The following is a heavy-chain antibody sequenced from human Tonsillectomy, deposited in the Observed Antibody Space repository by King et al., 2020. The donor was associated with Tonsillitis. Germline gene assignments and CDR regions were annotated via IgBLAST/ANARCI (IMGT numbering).Heavy chain of an antibody. J-gene: IGHJ4*02. CDR3: ARLDGDYPDY. V-gene: IGHV4-39*07. CDR2: IYYSGST. CDR1: GGSISSSSYY. D-gene: IGHD4-17*01. Sequence: LQLQESGPGLVKPSETLSLTCTVSGGSISSSSYYWGWIRQPPGKGLEWIGSIYYSGSTYYNPSLKSRVTLSVDTSKNQFSLKLTSVTAADTAVYYCARLDGDYPDYWGQGTLVTVSS.